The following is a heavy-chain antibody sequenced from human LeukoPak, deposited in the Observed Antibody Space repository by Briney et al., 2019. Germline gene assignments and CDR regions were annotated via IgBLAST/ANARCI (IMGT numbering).Heavy chain of an antibody. CDR1: GFTVSSNH. CDR3: ARDGAGIAAAGTYDY. Sequence: GGSLRLSCAASGFTVSSNHMSWVRQAPGKGLEWVSVIYSGGSTYYADSVKGRFTISRDNSKNTLYLQMNSLRAEDTAVYYCARDGAGIAAAGTYDYWGQGTLVTVSS. CDR2: IYSGGST. D-gene: IGHD6-13*01. J-gene: IGHJ4*02. V-gene: IGHV3-66*01.